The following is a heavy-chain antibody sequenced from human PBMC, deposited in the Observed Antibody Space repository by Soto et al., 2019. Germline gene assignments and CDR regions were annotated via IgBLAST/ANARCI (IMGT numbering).Heavy chain of an antibody. CDR2: IYFSGST. D-gene: IGHD6-19*01. J-gene: IGHJ4*02. V-gene: IGHV4-38-2*01. CDR3: ARLGGIGVAGRDY. Sequence: QVQLQESGPGLVKPSETLSLTCAVSGYSISSSYYWGWIRQPPGKGLEWIASIYFSGSTYYNPSLKSRVTISADTPKNQFSLKLSSVTAADTAVYYCARLGGIGVAGRDYWGQGTLVTVSS. CDR1: GYSISSSYY.